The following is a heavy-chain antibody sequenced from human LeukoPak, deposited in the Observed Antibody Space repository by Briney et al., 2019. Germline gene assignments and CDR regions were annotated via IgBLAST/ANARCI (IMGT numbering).Heavy chain of an antibody. J-gene: IGHJ4*02. Sequence: GGSLRLSCAASGFAFSSYAMSWVRQAPGKGLEWVSAISGSGGSTYYADSVKGRFTISRDNSKNTLYLQMNSLRAEDTAVYYCAKDNEITYYDILTGLWYFDYWGQGTLVTVSS. CDR3: AKDNEITYYDILTGLWYFDY. CDR1: GFAFSSYA. CDR2: ISGSGGST. D-gene: IGHD3-9*01. V-gene: IGHV3-23*01.